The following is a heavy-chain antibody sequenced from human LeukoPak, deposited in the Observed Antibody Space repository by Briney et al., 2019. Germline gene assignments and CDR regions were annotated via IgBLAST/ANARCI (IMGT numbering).Heavy chain of an antibody. CDR2: NNADGKDT. CDR1: GFAFSDYS. CDR3: ARGSSSGWPDYFDY. D-gene: IGHD6-19*01. V-gene: IGHV3-74*01. J-gene: IGHJ4*02. Sequence: GGSLRLSCAASGFAFSDYSMNWVRQAPGKGLLWVSRNNADGKDTPYVDSVRGRFSVSRDNAKNTLYLQMNSLRAEDTAVYYCARGSSSGWPDYFDYWGQGVLVTVSS.